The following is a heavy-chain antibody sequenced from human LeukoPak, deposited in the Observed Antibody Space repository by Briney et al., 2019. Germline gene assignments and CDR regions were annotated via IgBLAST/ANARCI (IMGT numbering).Heavy chain of an antibody. J-gene: IGHJ3*01. V-gene: IGHV4-59*13. CDR3: ARPAEAGYFYAFDF. Sequence: SETLSLTCTVSAGPISIYYWSWIPHPPGKGLEWIGYIYYSGSTNYNPSLKRPVTISLDTSKNQLSLRLSSVTAADTAVYYCARPAEAGYFYAFDFWGQGTMVTVSS. D-gene: IGHD6-19*01. CDR1: AGPISIYY. CDR2: IYYSGST.